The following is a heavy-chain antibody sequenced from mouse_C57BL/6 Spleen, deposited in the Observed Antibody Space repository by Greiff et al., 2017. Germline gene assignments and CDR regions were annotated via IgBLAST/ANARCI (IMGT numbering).Heavy chain of an antibody. Sequence: VQLQQSGAELVRPGTSVKLSCKASGYTFTSYWMHWVKQRPGQGLEWIGVIDPSDSYTNYNQKFKGKATLTVDTSSSTAYMQLSSLTSEDSAVYYCARVTTVVANWYFDVWGTGTTVTGSS. D-gene: IGHD1-1*01. CDR1: GYTFTSYW. J-gene: IGHJ1*03. V-gene: IGHV1-59*01. CDR2: IDPSDSYT. CDR3: ARVTTVVANWYFDV.